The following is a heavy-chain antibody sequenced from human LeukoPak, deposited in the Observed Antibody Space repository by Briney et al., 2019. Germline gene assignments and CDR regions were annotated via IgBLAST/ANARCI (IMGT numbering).Heavy chain of an antibody. J-gene: IGHJ5*02. CDR2: INHSGST. CDR3: ARGIAAAGPWFDP. Sequence: SETLSLTCAVYGGSFSGYYWSWIRQPPGKGLEWIGEINHSGSTNYNPSLKSRVTISIDTSKNQFSLKLSSTTAADTAVYYCARGIAAAGPWFDPWGQGTLVTVSS. CDR1: GGSFSGYY. V-gene: IGHV4-34*01. D-gene: IGHD6-13*01.